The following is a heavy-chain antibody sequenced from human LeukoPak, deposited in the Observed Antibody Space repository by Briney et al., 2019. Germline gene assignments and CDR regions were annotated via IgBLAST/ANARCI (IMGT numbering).Heavy chain of an antibody. J-gene: IGHJ5*02. CDR3: ARGCSSSSCWLFDP. D-gene: IGHD2-2*01. CDR1: GGSISSGGYY. Sequence: SETLSLTCTVSGGSISSGGYYWNWIRQPPGKGLEWIGEINDSGSTNYNPSLKSRVTISVDTSKNQFSLKLTSVTAADTAVYYCARGCSSSSCWLFDPWGQGTLVTVSS. CDR2: INDSGST. V-gene: IGHV4-39*07.